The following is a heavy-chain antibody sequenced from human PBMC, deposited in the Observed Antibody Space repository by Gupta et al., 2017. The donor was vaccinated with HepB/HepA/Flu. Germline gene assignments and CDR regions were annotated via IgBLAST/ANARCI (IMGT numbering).Heavy chain of an antibody. V-gene: IGHV4-31*03. CDR1: GGSISSGGYY. Sequence: QVQLQESGPGLVKPSQTLSLTCTVSGGSISSGGYYWSWIRQHPGKGLEWIGYIYYSGSTYYNPSLKSRVTISVDTSKNQFSLKLSSVTAADTAVYYCARVPVGHGDYVFWFDPWGQGTLVTVSS. J-gene: IGHJ5*02. CDR2: IYYSGST. D-gene: IGHD4-17*01. CDR3: ARVPVGHGDYVFWFDP.